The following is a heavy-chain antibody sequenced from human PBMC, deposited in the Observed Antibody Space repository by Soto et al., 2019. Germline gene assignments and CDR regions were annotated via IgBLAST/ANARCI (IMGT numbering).Heavy chain of an antibody. Sequence: GGSLRLSCAASGFTFSSYGMHWVRQAPGKGLEWVAVIWYDGSNKYYADSVKGRFTISRDNSKNTLYLQMNSLRAEDTAVYYCAREWTTVTTSAFDIWGQGTMVTVSS. CDR1: GFTFSSYG. CDR2: IWYDGSNK. V-gene: IGHV3-33*01. D-gene: IGHD4-17*01. CDR3: AREWTTVTTSAFDI. J-gene: IGHJ3*02.